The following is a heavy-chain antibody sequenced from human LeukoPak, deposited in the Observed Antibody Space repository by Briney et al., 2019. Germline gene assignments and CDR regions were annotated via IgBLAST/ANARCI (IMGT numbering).Heavy chain of an antibody. CDR2: ISSSSSFT. V-gene: IGHV3-11*05. J-gene: IGHJ4*02. D-gene: IGHD5-12*01. Sequence: PGVSLRLSCAASGFTFSDYYMSWIRQAPGKGLEWVSYISSSSSFTNHADSVKGRFTISRDNAKNSLYLHMNSLRAEDTAVYYCARDGMSDYDYFDYWGQGTLVTVSS. CDR1: GFTFSDYY. CDR3: ARDGMSDYDYFDY.